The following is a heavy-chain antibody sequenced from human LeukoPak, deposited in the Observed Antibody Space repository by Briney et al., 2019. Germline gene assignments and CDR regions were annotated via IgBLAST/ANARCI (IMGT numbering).Heavy chain of an antibody. D-gene: IGHD3-22*01. CDR2: MNHDGIDK. Sequence: GGALRLSCAEPGVTFCPDWKRWGREAPGGGVEWGANMNHDGIDKYYVDSVMGRFTISRDNAKKSLFLQMNSLRAEDTAVYYCARLANCVYYWLFDYWGQGTLVTVSS. V-gene: IGHV3-7*04. J-gene: IGHJ4*02. CDR3: ARLANCVYYWLFDY. CDR1: GVTFCPDW.